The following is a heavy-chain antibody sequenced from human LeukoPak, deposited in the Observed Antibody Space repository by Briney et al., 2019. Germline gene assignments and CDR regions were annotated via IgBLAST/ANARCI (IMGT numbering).Heavy chain of an antibody. V-gene: IGHV4-4*07. J-gene: IGHJ5*02. D-gene: IGHD2-2*01. CDR3: ARDLDIVVVPAAEQRGWFDP. CDR2: IYTSGST. CDR1: GGSISSYY. Sequence: SETLSLTCTVSGGSISSYYWSWTRQPAGKGLEWIGRIYTSGSTDYNPSLKSRVTMSVDTSKNQFSLKLSSVTAADTAVYYCARDLDIVVVPAAEQRGWFDPWGQGTLVTVSS.